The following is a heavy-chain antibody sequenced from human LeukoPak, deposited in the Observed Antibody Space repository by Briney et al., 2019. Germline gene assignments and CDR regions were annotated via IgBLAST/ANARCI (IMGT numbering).Heavy chain of an antibody. CDR1: GYTFTCYD. J-gene: IGHJ4*02. CDR2: MNPNSGNT. CDR3: ARYSSSWYDFDY. D-gene: IGHD6-13*01. Sequence: ASVKVSCKASGYTFTCYDINWVRQATGQGLEWMGWMNPNSGNTGYAQKFQGRVTMTRNTSISTAYMELSSLRSEDTAVYYCARYSSSWYDFDYWGQGTLVTVSS. V-gene: IGHV1-8*01.